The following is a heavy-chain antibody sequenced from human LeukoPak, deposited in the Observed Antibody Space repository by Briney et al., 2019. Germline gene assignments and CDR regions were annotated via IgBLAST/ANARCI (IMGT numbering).Heavy chain of an antibody. V-gene: IGHV3-7*01. Sequence: GGSLRLSCAASGFAFDTYTMSWVRQAPGKGLEWVAKMHEDGTDINYVDSVRGRFTISRDNAKDSLYLQMNSLRADDTAVYYCARGGAVAGGFDPWGQGTQVTVSS. D-gene: IGHD6-19*01. CDR2: MHEDGTDI. CDR1: GFAFDTYT. J-gene: IGHJ5*02. CDR3: ARGGAVAGGFDP.